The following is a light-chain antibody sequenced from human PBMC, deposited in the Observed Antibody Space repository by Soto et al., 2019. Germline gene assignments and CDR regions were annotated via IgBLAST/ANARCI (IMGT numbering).Light chain of an antibody. CDR1: QSVSIY. J-gene: IGKJ4*01. V-gene: IGKV3-11*01. CDR2: DAS. CDR3: HQRSNSPLT. Sequence: EIVLTQSPATLSLSPGERATLSCRASQSVSIYLAWYQQKPGQAPRLLIYDASNRATGIPARFSGSGSGTDFTLPISSLEPEDFAVYYCHQRSNSPLTFGVGTKVEIK.